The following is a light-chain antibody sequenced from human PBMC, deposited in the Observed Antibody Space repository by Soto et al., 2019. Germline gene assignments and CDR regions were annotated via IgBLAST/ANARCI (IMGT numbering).Light chain of an antibody. Sequence: QSVLTQPPSVSGAPGQRVTISCTGSSSNIGAGYDVHWYQKLPGTAPKLLIYGNSNRPSGVPDRFSGAKSGTSASLAITGLQAEDEADYYCQSYESSLSGVVFGGGTKLTVL. CDR2: GNS. V-gene: IGLV1-40*01. J-gene: IGLJ2*01. CDR1: SSNIGAGYD. CDR3: QSYESSLSGVV.